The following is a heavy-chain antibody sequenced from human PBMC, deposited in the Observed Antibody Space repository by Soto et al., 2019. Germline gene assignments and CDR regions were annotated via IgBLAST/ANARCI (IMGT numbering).Heavy chain of an antibody. D-gene: IGHD2-15*01. V-gene: IGHV3-21*01. CDR3: ARGYTGYCSGGTCYWFDP. CDR2: ISSSTSYI. Sequence: EVQLVESGGGLVKPGGSLRLSCAASGFSFSSYSMNWVRQGPGKGLEWVSSISSSTSYINYADSVKGRFTISRDNAKKSLYLHMNSLRAEDTAVYYCARGYTGYCSGGTCYWFDPWGQGTLVTVSS. CDR1: GFSFSSYS. J-gene: IGHJ5*02.